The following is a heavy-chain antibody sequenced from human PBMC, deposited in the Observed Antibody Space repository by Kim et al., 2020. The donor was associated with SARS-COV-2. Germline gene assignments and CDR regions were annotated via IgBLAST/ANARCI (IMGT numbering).Heavy chain of an antibody. CDR3: ASCSSGQNSNTDGYFQR. D-gene: IGHD6-13*01. Sequence: GGSLRLSCAASGFTFNSYWMSWVRQAPGKGLEWVANIKQGGGAKYYVDSVKGRFTISRDNVKNSLYLQMNSLRVEDTAVYYCASCSSGQNSNTDGYFQRWGQGTLVTVSS. CDR2: IKQGGGAK. J-gene: IGHJ1*01. V-gene: IGHV3-7*01. CDR1: GFTFNSYW.